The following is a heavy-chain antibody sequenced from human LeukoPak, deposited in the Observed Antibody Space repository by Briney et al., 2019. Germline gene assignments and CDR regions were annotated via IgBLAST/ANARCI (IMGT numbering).Heavy chain of an antibody. J-gene: IGHJ4*02. CDR1: GFTFISYW. Sequence: GSLRLFCGAAGFTFISYWMTWVRQAPGKGLEGVANINPDGSVGYYVDSVRGRFIISRDNAGNSLYLQMNSLRVEDTAVYYCTQNLVAAAGDHWGQGTLLIVPS. V-gene: IGHV3-7*01. D-gene: IGHD6-13*01. CDR2: INPDGSVG. CDR3: TQNLVAAAGDH.